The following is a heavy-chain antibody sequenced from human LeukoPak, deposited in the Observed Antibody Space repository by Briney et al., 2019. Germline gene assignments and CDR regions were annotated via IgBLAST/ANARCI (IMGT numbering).Heavy chain of an antibody. J-gene: IGHJ4*02. CDR3: ARQSEMVRGLMGVDY. V-gene: IGHV4-59*08. Sequence: SETLSLTCTVSGGSISSYYWSWIRQPPGKGLEWIGYIYYSGSTNYNPSLKSRVTMSVDTSKNQFSLKLSSVTAADTAVYYCARQSEMVRGLMGVDYWGQGTLVTVSS. CDR2: IYYSGST. D-gene: IGHD3-10*01. CDR1: GGSISSYY.